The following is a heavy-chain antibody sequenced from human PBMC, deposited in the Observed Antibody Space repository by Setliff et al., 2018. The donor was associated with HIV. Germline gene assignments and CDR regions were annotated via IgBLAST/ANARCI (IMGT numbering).Heavy chain of an antibody. CDR3: ARDHYLGLDY. Sequence: PGGSLRLSCVGSGFMFNDYGMSWVRQAPGKGLEWVAGISWDGIKTTYGDSVRGRFTIPRDNVEKSVYLQMNRLRNEDTARYYCARDHYLGLDYWGQGSLVTVSS. D-gene: IGHD7-27*01. V-gene: IGHV3-20*04. J-gene: IGHJ4*02. CDR1: GFMFNDYG. CDR2: ISWDGIKT.